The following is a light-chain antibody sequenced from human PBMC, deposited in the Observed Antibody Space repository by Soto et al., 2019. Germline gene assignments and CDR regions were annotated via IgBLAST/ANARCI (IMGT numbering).Light chain of an antibody. Sequence: AIQLTQSPSSLSASVGDRVTITCRASQGISSALAWYQQKPGKAPKLLIYDASSLESGVPSRFSGSGSGTDFTLAISSLQPEDFATYYCQQVNSYPVTFGQGTRLEIK. V-gene: IGKV1-13*02. CDR3: QQVNSYPVT. J-gene: IGKJ5*01. CDR2: DAS. CDR1: QGISSA.